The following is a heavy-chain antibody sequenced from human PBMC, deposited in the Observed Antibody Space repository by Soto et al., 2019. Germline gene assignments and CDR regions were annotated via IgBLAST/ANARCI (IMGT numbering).Heavy chain of an antibody. D-gene: IGHD2-2*01. CDR3: ARVRCRSTSCYSIFSYYYYGMDV. V-gene: IGHV1-8*01. Sequence: XSVKVSCKASGCTFTSYDINWVRQATVQGLEWMGWMNPNSGNTGYAQKFQGRVTMTRNTSISTAYMELSSLRSEDTAVYYCARVRCRSTSCYSIFSYYYYGMDVWGQGTTVTVSS. CDR1: GCTFTSYD. CDR2: MNPNSGNT. J-gene: IGHJ6*02.